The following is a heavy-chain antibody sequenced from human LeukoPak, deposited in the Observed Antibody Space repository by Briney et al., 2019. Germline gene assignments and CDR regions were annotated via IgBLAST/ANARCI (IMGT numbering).Heavy chain of an antibody. Sequence: ASVKVSCKASGYTFTGYYMHWVRQAPGQGLEWMGRINPNSGGTNYAQKFQGRVTITTDESTSTAYMELSSLRSEDTAVYYCATYYYDSSGYYYWGQGTLVTVSS. CDR2: INPNSGGT. V-gene: IGHV1-2*06. CDR3: ATYYYDSSGYYY. CDR1: GYTFTGYY. D-gene: IGHD3-22*01. J-gene: IGHJ4*02.